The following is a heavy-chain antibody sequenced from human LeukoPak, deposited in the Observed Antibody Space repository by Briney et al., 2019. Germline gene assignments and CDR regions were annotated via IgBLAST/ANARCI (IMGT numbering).Heavy chain of an antibody. Sequence: SETLSLTCAVSGGSFSSYYWSWIRQPPGKGLEWIGEINHSGSTNYNPSLKSRVTISVDTSNYRFSLKLSSVTAADTAMFYCARVASGYCSSTNCQKYYFDYWGQGTLVTVSS. V-gene: IGHV4-34*01. CDR1: GGSFSSYY. D-gene: IGHD2-2*01. CDR2: INHSGST. CDR3: ARVASGYCSSTNCQKYYFDY. J-gene: IGHJ4*02.